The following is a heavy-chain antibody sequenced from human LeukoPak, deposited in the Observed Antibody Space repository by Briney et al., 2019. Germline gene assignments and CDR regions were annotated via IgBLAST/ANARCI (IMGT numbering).Heavy chain of an antibody. V-gene: IGHV1-2*02. CDR3: ARSRNKSYSSGWGLASDYFDY. D-gene: IGHD6-19*01. J-gene: IGHJ4*02. CDR2: INPNSGGT. CDR1: GYTFTGYY. Sequence: GASVKVSCKASGYTFTGYYMHWVRQAPGQGLEWMGWINPNSGGTNYAQKFQGRVTMTRDTSISTAYMELSRLRSDDTAVYYCARSRNKSYSSGWGLASDYFDYWGQGTLVTVSS.